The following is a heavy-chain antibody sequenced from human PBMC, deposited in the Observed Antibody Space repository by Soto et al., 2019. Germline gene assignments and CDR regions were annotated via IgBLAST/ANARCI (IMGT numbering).Heavy chain of an antibody. CDR1: GASVSTGY. J-gene: IGHJ5*02. CDR3: ARSSYDTTGFAVDP. CDR2: MYFGGSF. Sequence: QMQLQESGPGLVKPSETLSLTCTVSGASVSTGYWSWIRQPPGKGLEWIGFMYFGGSFNYNPSLPCRGTISVETSKNQFSMKLTSVTAADTAVYYCARSSYDTTGFAVDPWGQGTLVTVSS. D-gene: IGHD3-22*01. V-gene: IGHV4-59*02.